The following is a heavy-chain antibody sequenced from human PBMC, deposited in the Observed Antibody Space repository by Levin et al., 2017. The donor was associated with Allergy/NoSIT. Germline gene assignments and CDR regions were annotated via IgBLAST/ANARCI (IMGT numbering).Heavy chain of an antibody. Sequence: ASVKVSCKASGYTFTGYFIHWVRQAPGQGLDWVGWINPNSGDANYAQNFQGRVTMTSDSSISTAYMELNGLRSDDTAVYYCARVIEGYCSIASCSHHRHYAMDVWGQGTAVTVSS. CDR2: INPNSGDA. CDR1: GYTFTGYF. CDR3: ARVIEGYCSIASCSHHRHYAMDV. J-gene: IGHJ6*02. V-gene: IGHV1-2*02. D-gene: IGHD2-2*01.